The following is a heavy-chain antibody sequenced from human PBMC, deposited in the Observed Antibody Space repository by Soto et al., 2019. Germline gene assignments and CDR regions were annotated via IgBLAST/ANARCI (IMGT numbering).Heavy chain of an antibody. Sequence: LRLSCAASGFTFSNAWMSWVRQAPGKGLEWVGRIKSKADGGTTDYAAPVKGRFTISRDDSKNTMYLQMNSLKNEDTDVYYCTKDAYGDYPSNYWGQGTLVTVS. J-gene: IGHJ4*02. CDR2: IKSKADGGTT. D-gene: IGHD4-17*01. CDR1: GFTFSNAW. V-gene: IGHV3-15*01. CDR3: TKDAYGDYPSNY.